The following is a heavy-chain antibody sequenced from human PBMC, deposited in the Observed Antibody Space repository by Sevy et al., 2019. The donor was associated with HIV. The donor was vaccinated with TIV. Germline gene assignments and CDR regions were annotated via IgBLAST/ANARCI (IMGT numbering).Heavy chain of an antibody. D-gene: IGHD3-3*01. J-gene: IGHJ6*02. CDR3: ASGGNGDFWSYEYYYYGMDV. CDR1: GYSFDSYD. V-gene: IGHV1-8*01. CDR2: MSPKTGAT. Sequence: ASVKVSCEASGYSFDSYDINWVRQATGQGLEWMGWMSPKTGATGFAQKFKGRVTMTRNTSISTAYMELSSLTNEDTAVYYCASGGNGDFWSYEYYYYGMDVWDQGTTVTVSS.